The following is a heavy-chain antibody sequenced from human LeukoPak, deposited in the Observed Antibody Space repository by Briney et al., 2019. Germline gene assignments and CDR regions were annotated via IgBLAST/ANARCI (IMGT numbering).Heavy chain of an antibody. V-gene: IGHV1-8*01. D-gene: IGHD3-9*01. Sequence: ASVKVSCKASGYTFTSCDINWVRQATGQGLEWMGWMNPNSGNTGYAQKFQGRVTMTRNTSISTAYMELSSLRSEDTAVYYCARYYDILTGYQGWGQGTLVTVSS. CDR1: GYTFTSCD. CDR2: MNPNSGNT. J-gene: IGHJ4*02. CDR3: ARYYDILTGYQG.